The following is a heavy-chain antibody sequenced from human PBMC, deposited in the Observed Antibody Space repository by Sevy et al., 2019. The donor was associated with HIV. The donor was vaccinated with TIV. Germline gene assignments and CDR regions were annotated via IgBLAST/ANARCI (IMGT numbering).Heavy chain of an antibody. Sequence: GGSLRLSCAASGFTFSSYSMNWVRQAPGKGLEWVSSISSSSSYIYYADSVKGGISISRDNAKDSLYLQMNSLRAEDKTVYYCARDEDYVWGSYRYYYYGIDVWGQGTTGTVSS. CDR3: ARDEDYVWGSYRYYYYGIDV. V-gene: IGHV3-21*03. CDR2: ISSSSSYI. D-gene: IGHD3-16*02. CDR1: GFTFSSYS. J-gene: IGHJ6*02.